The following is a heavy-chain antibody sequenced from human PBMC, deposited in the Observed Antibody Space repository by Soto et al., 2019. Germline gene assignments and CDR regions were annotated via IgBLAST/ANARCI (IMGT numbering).Heavy chain of an antibody. CDR1: GYTFTTSG. CDR3: ARQGSLTYNYYGLDV. V-gene: IGHV1-18*01. D-gene: IGHD1-26*01. CDR2: ISTYNGDT. J-gene: IGHJ6*02. Sequence: QVQLVQSGPEVKKPGASVKVSCEASGYTFTTSGISWVRQAPGQGLEWMGWISTYNGDTNSAQKFQRRVTMTADTSTGTVYMELMSLKSDDTAVYYCARQGSLTYNYYGLDVWGQGTTVTVSS.